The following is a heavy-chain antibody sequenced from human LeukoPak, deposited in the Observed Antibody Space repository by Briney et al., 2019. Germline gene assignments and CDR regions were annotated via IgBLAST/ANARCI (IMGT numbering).Heavy chain of an antibody. CDR1: GFTFSSYG. D-gene: IGHD5-18*01. Sequence: PGRSLRLSCAASGFTFSSYGMHWVRQAPGKGLEWVAVIWYDGSNKYYADSVKGRFTISRDNSKNTLYLQMNSLRAEDTAVYYCASAARRYSYGSFDYWGQGTLVTVSS. V-gene: IGHV3-33*01. CDR3: ASAARRYSYGSFDY. CDR2: IWYDGSNK. J-gene: IGHJ4*02.